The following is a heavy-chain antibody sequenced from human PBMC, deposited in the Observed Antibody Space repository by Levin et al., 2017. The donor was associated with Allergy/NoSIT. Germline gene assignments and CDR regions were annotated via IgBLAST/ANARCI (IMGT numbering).Heavy chain of an antibody. J-gene: IGHJ4*02. Sequence: SLKISCAVFGFTFTDHAIHWVRQAPGRGLEWVSVVSWNGGGIAYADSVKGRFTISRDNAKTAVYLQMISLRPEDTALYYCARDRGYTSSSGLDYWGQGTLVTVSS. CDR2: VSWNGGGI. CDR1: GFTFTDHA. V-gene: IGHV3-9*01. D-gene: IGHD6-6*01. CDR3: ARDRGYTSSSGLDY.